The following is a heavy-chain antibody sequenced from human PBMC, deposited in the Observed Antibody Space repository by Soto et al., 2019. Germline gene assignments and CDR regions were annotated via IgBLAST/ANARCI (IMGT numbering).Heavy chain of an antibody. J-gene: IGHJ6*02. D-gene: IGHD3-10*01. CDR1: GFTFSSYA. CDR3: VKDGALLWFGESPQPRGMDV. V-gene: IGHV3-64D*06. Sequence: QPGGSLRLSCSASGFTFSSYAMHWVRQAPGKGLEYDSAISSNGGSTYYADSVKGRFTISRDNSKNTLYLQMSSLRAEDTAVYYCVKDGALLWFGESPQPRGMDVWGQGTTVTVSS. CDR2: ISSNGGST.